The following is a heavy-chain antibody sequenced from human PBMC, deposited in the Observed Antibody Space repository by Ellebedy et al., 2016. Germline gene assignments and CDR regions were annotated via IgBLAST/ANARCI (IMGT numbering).Heavy chain of an antibody. Sequence: SETLSLTCTVSGGSISSSSPYWGWIRQPPGKGLEWIGTISYSGSTYYNPSPKSRLTISLDASKNQFSLKLSSVTAADTAVYYCARLLANSGTYWDAFDIWGQGTLVTVSS. CDR3: ARLLANSGTYWDAFDI. D-gene: IGHD1-26*01. J-gene: IGHJ3*02. CDR1: GGSISSSSPY. CDR2: ISYSGST. V-gene: IGHV4-39*01.